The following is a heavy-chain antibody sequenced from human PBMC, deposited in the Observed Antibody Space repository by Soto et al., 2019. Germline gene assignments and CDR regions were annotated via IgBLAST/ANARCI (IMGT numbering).Heavy chain of an antibody. D-gene: IGHD4-17*01. CDR2: MCYSGST. CDR1: GGSVTGGGFC. Sequence: SETLSLTCTVSGGSVTGGGFCWSWIRQHPGEGLEFIGYMCYSGSTNYNPSLKSRVAISIDTSKNQFPLTLTFVTAADTAVYYCASRDYGYTFNIWGQGTMVTVSS. J-gene: IGHJ3*02. CDR3: ASRDYGYTFNI. V-gene: IGHV4-31*03.